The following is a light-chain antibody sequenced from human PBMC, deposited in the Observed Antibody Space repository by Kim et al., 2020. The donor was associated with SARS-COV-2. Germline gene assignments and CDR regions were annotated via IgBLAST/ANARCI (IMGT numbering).Light chain of an antibody. Sequence: SPGEKATLSCRASQSVSSYLACYQQKPGQAPRRLIYDASNRATGIPARCSSSGSGTDVSPTTSSIEAEDVAVYYCQQRSNRPPITFGRGTRLEIK. V-gene: IGKV3-11*01. CDR3: QQRSNRPPIT. CDR1: QSVSSY. CDR2: DAS. J-gene: IGKJ5*01.